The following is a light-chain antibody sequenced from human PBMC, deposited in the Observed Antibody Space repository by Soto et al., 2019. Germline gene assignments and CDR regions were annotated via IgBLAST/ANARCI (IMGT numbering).Light chain of an antibody. CDR1: QSVRSRY. J-gene: IGKJ1*01. CDR2: GAS. CDR3: QQYNNWPLT. Sequence: ETVLTQSPGTLSLSPGERATLSCRASQSVRSRYLAWYQQKPGQAPRLLISGASSRATGIPARFSGSGSGTEFTLTISSLQSEDFAVYYCQQYNNWPLTFGQGTKVDNK. V-gene: IGKV3D-15*01.